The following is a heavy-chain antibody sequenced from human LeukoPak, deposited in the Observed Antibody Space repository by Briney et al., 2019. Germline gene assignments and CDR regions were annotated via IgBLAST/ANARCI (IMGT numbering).Heavy chain of an antibody. J-gene: IGHJ1*01. Sequence: GWSLRLSCAGSGYSFDDYGMRWVRQAPGKGLEWVAGINWNGGSTGYAASVKGRCTISRDNAKNALYLEMNSLRAEDTAFYYCVRLGRDGYTYGAAYWGLGTLVTVSS. CDR2: INWNGGST. CDR1: GYSFDDYG. CDR3: VRLGRDGYTYGAAY. V-gene: IGHV3-20*04. D-gene: IGHD5-24*01.